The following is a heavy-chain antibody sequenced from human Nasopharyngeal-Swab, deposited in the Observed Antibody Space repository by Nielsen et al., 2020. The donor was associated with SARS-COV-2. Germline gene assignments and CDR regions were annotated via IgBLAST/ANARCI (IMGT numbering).Heavy chain of an antibody. CDR1: GCSISSYY. Sequence: SETLSLTCTVSGCSISSYYLSWIRQPPGKGLEWIGSIYYSGSTNYNPSLKSRVTISVDTSKNQFSLKLSSVTAADTAVYYCARGQLWFDFWGQGTLVTVSS. CDR2: IYYSGST. CDR3: ARGQLWFDF. J-gene: IGHJ5*01. V-gene: IGHV4-59*08. D-gene: IGHD1-1*01.